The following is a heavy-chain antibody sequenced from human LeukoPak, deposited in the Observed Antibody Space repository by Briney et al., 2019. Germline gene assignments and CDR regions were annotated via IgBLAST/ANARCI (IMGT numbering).Heavy chain of an antibody. V-gene: IGHV4-59*01. CDR3: ARDYYDILTGYYRGFDY. Sequence: SETLSLTCTVSGGSISSYYWSWIRQPPGKGLEWIGYIYYSGSTNYNPSLKSRVTISVDTSKNQFSLKLSSVTAADTAVYYCARDYYDILTGYYRGFDYWGQGTLVTVSS. J-gene: IGHJ4*02. CDR2: IYYSGST. CDR1: GGSISSYY. D-gene: IGHD3-9*01.